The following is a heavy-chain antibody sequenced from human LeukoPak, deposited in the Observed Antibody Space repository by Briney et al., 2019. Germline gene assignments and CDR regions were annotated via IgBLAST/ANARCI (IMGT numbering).Heavy chain of an antibody. CDR2: IIPIFGTA. V-gene: IGHV1-69*05. J-gene: IGHJ6*02. CDR1: GGTFSSYA. CDR3: ASVYNYGMDV. Sequence: SVKVSCKASGGTFSSYAISWVRQAPGQGLEWMGGIIPIFGTANYAQKFQGRATLTRATSTSTVYMELSSLRSEDTAVYYCASVYNYGMDVWGQGTTVIVSS.